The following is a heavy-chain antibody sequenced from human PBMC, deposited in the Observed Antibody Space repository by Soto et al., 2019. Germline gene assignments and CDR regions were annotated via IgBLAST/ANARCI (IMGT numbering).Heavy chain of an antibody. CDR1: RYTSRGHE. V-gene: IGHV3-48*03. Sequence: GGSLRLSCVLSRYTSRGHELNWDSQAPGKMPERVSRIRASGCTTADTDSAKNRFTISRDNARDSLYLHMNNQRAEDTAIYYCARERSLIFAFPPNGMDGWGQVPTGTV. D-gene: IGHD3-3*01. CDR2: IRASGCTT. J-gene: IGHJ6*02. CDR3: ARERSLIFAFPPNGMDG.